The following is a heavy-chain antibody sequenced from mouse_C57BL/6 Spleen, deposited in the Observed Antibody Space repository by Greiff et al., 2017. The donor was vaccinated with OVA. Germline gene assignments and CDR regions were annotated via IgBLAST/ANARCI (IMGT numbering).Heavy chain of an antibody. D-gene: IGHD4-1*01. J-gene: IGHJ2*01. CDR2: IDPSDSYT. CDR3: ARSPLTGLDY. CDR1: GYTFTSYW. V-gene: IGHV1-50*01. Sequence: QVQLQQPGAELVKPGASVKLSCKASGYTFTSYWMQWVKQRPGQGLEWIGEIDPSDSYTNYNQKFKGKATLTVDTSSSTAYVQLSSLTSEDSAVYYCARSPLTGLDYWGQGTTLTVSS.